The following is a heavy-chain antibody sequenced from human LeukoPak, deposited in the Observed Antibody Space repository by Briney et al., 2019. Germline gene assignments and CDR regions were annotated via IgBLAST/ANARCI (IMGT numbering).Heavy chain of an antibody. Sequence: GGSLRLSCAASGFTFSNYGMSWVRQAPGKGLEWVSAIGGGGRDTFYADSVKGRFTISRDNFKNTLYLQMNSLRAEDTAVYYCAKFRPIATVAGTIFHYWGQGTLVTVSS. CDR3: AKFRPIATVAGTIFHY. CDR1: GFTFSNYG. D-gene: IGHD6-19*01. CDR2: IGGGGRDT. V-gene: IGHV3-23*01. J-gene: IGHJ4*02.